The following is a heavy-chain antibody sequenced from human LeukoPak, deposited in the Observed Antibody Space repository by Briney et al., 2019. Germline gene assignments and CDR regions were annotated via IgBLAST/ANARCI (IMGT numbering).Heavy chain of an antibody. J-gene: IGHJ6*02. CDR3: ARGRSNYYGMDV. CDR2: IYYNGNT. Sequence: SETLSLTCSVSDGSINSYYWNWIRRPPGKGLEWIGYIYYNGNTNYSPSLKSRVTMSVDTSKNLFSLKVSSVTAADTAVYYCARGRSNYYGMDVWSQGTTVTVSS. V-gene: IGHV4-59*01. D-gene: IGHD1-26*01. CDR1: DGSINSYY.